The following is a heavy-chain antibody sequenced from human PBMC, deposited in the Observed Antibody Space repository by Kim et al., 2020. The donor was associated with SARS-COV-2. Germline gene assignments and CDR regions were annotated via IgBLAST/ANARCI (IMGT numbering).Heavy chain of an antibody. CDR3: ARVINDYGANFDY. J-gene: IGHJ4*02. Sequence: SETLSLTCTVSGGSISSSSYYWGWIRQPPGKGLEWIGSIYYSGSTYYNPSLKSRVTISVDTSKNQFSLKLSSVTAADTAVYYCARVINDYGANFDYWGQGTLVTVSS. CDR2: IYYSGST. D-gene: IGHD4-17*01. CDR1: GGSISSSSYY. V-gene: IGHV4-39*01.